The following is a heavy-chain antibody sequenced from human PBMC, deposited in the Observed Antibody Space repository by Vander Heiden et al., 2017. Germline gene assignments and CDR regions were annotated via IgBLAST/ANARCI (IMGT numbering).Heavy chain of an antibody. CDR2: ISGSGAST. V-gene: IGHV3-23*01. CDR1: GFTFSNYA. D-gene: IGHD6-6*01. J-gene: IGHJ4*02. CDR3: AKMIYSSSSSLDS. Sequence: EVQLLESGGGLVQPGGSLRLSCAASGFTFSNYAMSWVRQAPGKGLGWVSAISGSGASTYYTDSVKGRFTISRDNSKNTLYLQMNSLRAEDTALYYCAKMIYSSSSSLDSWGQGTLVTVSS.